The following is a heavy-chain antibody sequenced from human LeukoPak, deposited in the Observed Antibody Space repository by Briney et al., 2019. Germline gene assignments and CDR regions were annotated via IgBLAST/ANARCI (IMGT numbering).Heavy chain of an antibody. V-gene: IGHV1-8*01. Sequence: ASVKVSCKASGYTFTSYDINWVRQATGLGLEWMGWMNPNSGNTGYAQKFQGRVTMTRNTSISTAYMELSSLRSEDTAVYYCARLVAARLSWFDPWGQGTLVTVSS. CDR1: GYTFTSYD. CDR3: ARLVAARLSWFDP. J-gene: IGHJ5*02. CDR2: MNPNSGNT. D-gene: IGHD6-6*01.